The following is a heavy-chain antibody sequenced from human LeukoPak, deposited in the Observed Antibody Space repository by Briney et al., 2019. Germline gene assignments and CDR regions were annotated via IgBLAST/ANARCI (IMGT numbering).Heavy chain of an antibody. CDR3: ASAESSSSEDYYYYMDV. J-gene: IGHJ6*03. Sequence: GGSLRLSCAASGFTFSSYEMNWVRQAPGKGLEWVSYISSSGSTIYYADSVKGRFTISRDNAKNSLYLQMNSLRAEDTAVYYCASAESSSSEDYYYYMDVWGKGTTVTVSS. D-gene: IGHD6-13*01. CDR1: GFTFSSYE. V-gene: IGHV3-48*03. CDR2: ISSSGSTI.